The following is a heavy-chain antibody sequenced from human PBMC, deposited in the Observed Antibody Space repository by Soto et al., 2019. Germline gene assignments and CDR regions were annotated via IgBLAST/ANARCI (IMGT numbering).Heavy chain of an antibody. CDR1: GGSFSGYY. CDR2: INHSGST. V-gene: IGHV4-34*01. CDR3: ARGNYDILTGSDVYYYYYGMDV. D-gene: IGHD3-9*01. Sequence: SETLSLTCAVYGGSFSGYYWSWIRQPPGKGLEWIGEINHSGSTNYNPSLKSRVTISVDTSKNQFSLKLSSVTAADTAVYYCARGNYDILTGSDVYYYYYGMDVWGQGTTVTVSS. J-gene: IGHJ6*02.